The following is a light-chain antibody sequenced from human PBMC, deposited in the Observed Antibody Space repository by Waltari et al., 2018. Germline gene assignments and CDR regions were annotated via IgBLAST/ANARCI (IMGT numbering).Light chain of an antibody. V-gene: IGKV4-1*01. CDR2: RAS. CDR3: QQYINPPYT. CDR1: QSLLSTSDHRNH. Sequence: DIVVTQSPDSLTVSLGETATISCTSSQSLLSTSDHRNHLAWYQQKPGQPPNLLIYRASSRESGVPDRFSAYGSGTDFTLTISSLQAEDVAVYYCQQYINPPYTFGQGTKLQI. J-gene: IGKJ2*01.